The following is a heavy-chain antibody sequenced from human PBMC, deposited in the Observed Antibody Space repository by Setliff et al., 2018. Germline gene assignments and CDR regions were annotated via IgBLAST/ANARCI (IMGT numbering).Heavy chain of an antibody. CDR2: ISYDGTNT. Sequence: PGGSLRLSCAASGFTFSRYAMHWVRQAPGKGLEWVAVISYDGTNTYYADSVKGRFTISRDNAKNALYLQMNSLRAEDTAVYYCAREGRGVYYHYYYMDVWGKGTTVTVSS. CDR1: GFTFSRYA. V-gene: IGHV3-30*07. D-gene: IGHD3-10*01. J-gene: IGHJ6*03. CDR3: AREGRGVYYHYYYMDV.